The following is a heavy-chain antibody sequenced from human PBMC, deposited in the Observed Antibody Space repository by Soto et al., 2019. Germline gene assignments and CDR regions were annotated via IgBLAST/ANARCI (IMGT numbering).Heavy chain of an antibody. Sequence: PSETLSLTCAVSGGSISSGGYSWSWIRRPPGKGLEWIGYIYHSGSTYYNPSLKSRVTISVDRSKNQFSLKLSSVTAADTAVYYCARDHGDYTIDYWGQGTLVTVSS. CDR3: ARDHGDYTIDY. V-gene: IGHV4-30-2*01. CDR2: IYHSGST. CDR1: GGSISSGGYS. D-gene: IGHD4-17*01. J-gene: IGHJ4*02.